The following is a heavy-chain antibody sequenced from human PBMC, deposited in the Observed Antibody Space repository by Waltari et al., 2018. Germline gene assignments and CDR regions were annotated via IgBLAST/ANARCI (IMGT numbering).Heavy chain of an antibody. Sequence: EVMLLESGGGLVQPGGSLRFSCAASGFTFSTYVMNWVRQAPGKGREWVSSISDAGGIINYADSVKGRFTISRDNSKNTLYLQMNSLGVDDTAVYYCARGSGVDSWGQGTLVTISS. J-gene: IGHJ4*02. CDR3: ARGSGVDS. CDR1: GFTFSTYV. V-gene: IGHV3-23*01. D-gene: IGHD7-27*01. CDR2: ISDAGGII.